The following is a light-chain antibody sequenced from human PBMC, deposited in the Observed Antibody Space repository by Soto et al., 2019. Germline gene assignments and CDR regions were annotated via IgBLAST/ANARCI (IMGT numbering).Light chain of an antibody. CDR2: AAS. V-gene: IGKV1-39*01. J-gene: IGKJ2*01. CDR3: QQSYTTPYL. CDR1: QSISSY. Sequence: DIQMTQSPSSLSASVGDRVTITCRASQSISSYLNWYRQKPGKAPKLLIYAASTLQTGISSRFIGSGSGTDFTLTISSLQPEDFATYYCQQSYTTPYLFGQGTKLEIK.